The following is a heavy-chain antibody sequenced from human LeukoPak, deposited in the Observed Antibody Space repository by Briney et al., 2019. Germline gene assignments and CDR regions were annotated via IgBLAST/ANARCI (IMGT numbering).Heavy chain of an antibody. CDR3: AKLVGEGFDY. CDR2: ISYDGSNK. V-gene: IGHV3-30*18. CDR1: GFTFSSYG. D-gene: IGHD3-10*01. J-gene: IGHJ4*02. Sequence: GGSLRLSCAASGFTFSSYGMHWVRQAPGKGLEWVAVISYDGSNKYYADSVKGRFTISRDNSKNTLYLQVNSLRAEDTAVYYCAKLVGEGFDYWGQGTLVTVSS.